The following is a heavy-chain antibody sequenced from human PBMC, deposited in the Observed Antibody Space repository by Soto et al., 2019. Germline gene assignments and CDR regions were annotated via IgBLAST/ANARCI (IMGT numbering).Heavy chain of an antibody. J-gene: IGHJ4*02. CDR3: ARDRRITTFDY. V-gene: IGHV1-18*01. D-gene: IGHD6-6*01. Sequence: QVQLVQSGAEVKKPGASVKVSCKASGYTFTSYGISWVRQAPGQVHEWMGWISAYNGNTNYTQKLQGRVTMTTDTATSTAYVELRSLRSDDTAVYFCARDRRITTFDYWGQGTLVTVSS. CDR1: GYTFTSYG. CDR2: ISAYNGNT.